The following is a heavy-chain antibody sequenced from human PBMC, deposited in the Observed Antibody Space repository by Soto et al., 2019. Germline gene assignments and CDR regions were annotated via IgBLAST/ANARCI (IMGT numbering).Heavy chain of an antibody. CDR1: GGSISSGGYY. V-gene: IGHV4-31*03. D-gene: IGHD6-6*01. J-gene: IGHJ3*02. Sequence: KPSETLSLTCTVSGGSISSGGYYWSWIRQHPGKGLEWIGYIYYSGSTYYNPSLKSRVTISVDTSKNQFSLKLSSVTAADTAVYYCARLERGSSSAADAFDIWGQGTMVTV. CDR3: ARLERGSSSAADAFDI. CDR2: IYYSGST.